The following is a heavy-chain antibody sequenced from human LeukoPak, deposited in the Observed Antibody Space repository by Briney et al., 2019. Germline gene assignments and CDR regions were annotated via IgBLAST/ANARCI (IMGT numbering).Heavy chain of an antibody. CDR2: ISGSGGDT. D-gene: IGHD1-26*01. CDR3: AKDLSYSVYFDY. Sequence: PGGSLRLSCAASGFNFNTYGMSWVRQVPGKGLEWVSAISGSGGDTYYADSVKGRFTISRDNSKNTLYLQMNSLRAEDTAVYYCAKDLSYSVYFDYWGQGTLVTVSS. CDR1: GFNFNTYG. V-gene: IGHV3-23*01. J-gene: IGHJ4*02.